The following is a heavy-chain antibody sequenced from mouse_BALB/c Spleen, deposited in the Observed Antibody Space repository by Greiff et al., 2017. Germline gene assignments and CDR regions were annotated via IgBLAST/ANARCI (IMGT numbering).Heavy chain of an antibody. CDR2: ISYSGST. CDR1: GYSITSDYA. V-gene: IGHV3-2*02. D-gene: IGHD2-4*01. Sequence: EVQGVESGPGLVKPSQSLSLTCTITGYSITSDYAWNWIRQFPGNKLEWMGYISYSGSTSYNPSLKSRISITRDTSKNQFFLQLNSVTTEDTATYYCARGLYDYDVGFDYWGQGTTLTVSS. J-gene: IGHJ2*01. CDR3: ARGLYDYDVGFDY.